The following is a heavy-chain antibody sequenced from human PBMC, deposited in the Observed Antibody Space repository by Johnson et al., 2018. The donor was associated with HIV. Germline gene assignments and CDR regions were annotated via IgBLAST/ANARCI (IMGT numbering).Heavy chain of an antibody. CDR2: ISYDGSNK. D-gene: IGHD3-9*01. CDR3: ARDDILTGYYDAFDI. J-gene: IGHJ3*02. CDR1: GFTFSSYA. Sequence: VYLVESGGGVVQPGRSLRLSCAASGFTFSSYAMHWVRQAPGKGLEWVAVISYDGSNKYYADSVKGRFTISRDNSKNTLYLQMNSLRAEDTAVYYCARDDILTGYYDAFDIWGQGTMVTVSS. V-gene: IGHV3-30*14.